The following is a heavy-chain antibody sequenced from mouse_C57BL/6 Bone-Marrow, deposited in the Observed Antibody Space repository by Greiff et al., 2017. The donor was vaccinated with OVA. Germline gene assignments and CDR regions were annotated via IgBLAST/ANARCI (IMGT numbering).Heavy chain of an antibody. CDR2: INPNNGGT. J-gene: IGHJ1*03. CDR3: ARRLRWYFDV. Sequence: DVKLVESGPELVKPGASVKIPCKASGYTFTDYNMDWVKQSHGKSLEWIGDINPNNGGTIYNQKFKGKATLTVDKSSSTAYMELRSLTSEDTAVYYCARRLRWYFDVWGTGTTVTVSS. D-gene: IGHD1-1*01. V-gene: IGHV1-18*01. CDR1: GYTFTDYN.